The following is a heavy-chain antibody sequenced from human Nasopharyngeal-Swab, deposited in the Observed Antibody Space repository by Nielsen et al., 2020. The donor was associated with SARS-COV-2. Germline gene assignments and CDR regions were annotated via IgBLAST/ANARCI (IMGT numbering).Heavy chain of an antibody. CDR3: ATSYGSGMRDYYYYGMDV. Sequence: SVKVSCKASGGTFSSYAISWVRQAPGQGLEWMGGIIPIFGTANYAQKFQGRVTITADESTSTAYMELSSLRSEDTAVYYCATSYGSGMRDYYYYGMDVWGQGTTVTVSS. V-gene: IGHV1-69*13. CDR1: GGTFSSYA. CDR2: IIPIFGTA. D-gene: IGHD3-10*01. J-gene: IGHJ6*02.